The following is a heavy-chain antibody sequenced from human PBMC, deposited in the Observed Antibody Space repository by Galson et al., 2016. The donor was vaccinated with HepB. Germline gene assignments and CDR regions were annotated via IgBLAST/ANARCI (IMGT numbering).Heavy chain of an antibody. D-gene: IGHD4-17*01. CDR3: ARDDDYGDYSLDY. J-gene: IGHJ4*02. Sequence: SLRLSCAASGFSFSSYAMDWVRQAPGKGLECVSGITNNGDTTGYADSVKGRFTISRDNSKNTLYRQMSSLRAEDTAVYYCARDDDYGDYSLDYWGQGTLVTVSS. CDR2: ITNNGDTT. V-gene: IGHV3-64D*06. CDR1: GFSFSSYA.